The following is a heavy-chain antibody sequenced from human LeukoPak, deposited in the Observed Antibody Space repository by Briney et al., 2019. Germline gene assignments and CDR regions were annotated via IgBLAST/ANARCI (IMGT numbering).Heavy chain of an antibody. V-gene: IGHV4-59*08. J-gene: IGHJ6*03. CDR3: ARHFAFSYYYMDV. CDR2: IYYSGST. Sequence: SGTLSLTCTVSGGSISSYCWSWIRQPPGKGLEWIGYIYYSGSTNYNPSLKSRVTISVDTSKNQFSLKLSSVTAADTAVYYCARHFAFSYYYMDVWGKGTTVTVSS. CDR1: GGSISSYC.